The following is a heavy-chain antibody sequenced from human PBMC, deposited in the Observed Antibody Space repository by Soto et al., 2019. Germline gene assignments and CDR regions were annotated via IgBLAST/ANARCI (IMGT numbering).Heavy chain of an antibody. CDR2: IIPIFGTA. V-gene: IGHV1-69*06. CDR1: GGTFSSYA. Sequence: SVKVSCKASGGTFSSYAISWVRQAPGQGLEWMGGIIPIFGTANYAQKFQGRVTITADKSTSTAYMELSSLRSEDTAVYYCARGSFWSGYYKGYGMDVWGQGTTVTVPS. J-gene: IGHJ6*02. CDR3: ARGSFWSGYYKGYGMDV. D-gene: IGHD3-3*01.